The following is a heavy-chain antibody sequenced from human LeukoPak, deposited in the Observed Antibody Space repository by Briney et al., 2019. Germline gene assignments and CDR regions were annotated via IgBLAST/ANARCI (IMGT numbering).Heavy chain of an antibody. J-gene: IGHJ4*02. CDR2: ISISSSYI. D-gene: IGHD3-22*01. CDR1: GFTFRSYS. CDR3: ARDNYDSSGYFPSGFDY. V-gene: IGHV3-21*01. Sequence: GGSLRLSGAASGFTFRSYSMNWGRQAPGKGLEGGASISISSSYIYYADSVKGRFTISRDNAKNSLYLQMNSLRAEDTAVYYCARDNYDSSGYFPSGFDYWGQGTLVTVSS.